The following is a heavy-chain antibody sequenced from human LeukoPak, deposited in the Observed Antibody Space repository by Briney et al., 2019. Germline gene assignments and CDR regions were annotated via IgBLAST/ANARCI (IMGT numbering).Heavy chain of an antibody. J-gene: IGHJ4*02. CDR1: GESLNSYY. D-gene: IGHD2-15*01. V-gene: IGHV4-34*01. CDR2: IYEGGTT. Sequence: SETLSLTCAVYGESLNSYYWSWVRQPPGEGLEWIGEIYEGGTTKYNPSLKSRVAISMVPSKQQFSLILSSVTAADTAVYYCARGAWATRLASWGLGTAVSVFS. CDR3: ARGAWATRLAS.